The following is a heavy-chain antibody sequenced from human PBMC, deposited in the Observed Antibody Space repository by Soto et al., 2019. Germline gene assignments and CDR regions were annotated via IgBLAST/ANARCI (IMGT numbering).Heavy chain of an antibody. J-gene: IGHJ4*02. Sequence: ASVKVSCKASGYTFTGYYMHWVRQAPGQGLEWMGWINPNSGGTNYAQKFQGRVTMTTDTSTSTAYMELSSLRSEDTAVYYCGLYYYDSSGSQPFDYWGQGTLVTVSS. CDR3: GLYYYDSSGSQPFDY. V-gene: IGHV1-2*02. CDR1: GYTFTGYY. D-gene: IGHD3-22*01. CDR2: INPNSGGT.